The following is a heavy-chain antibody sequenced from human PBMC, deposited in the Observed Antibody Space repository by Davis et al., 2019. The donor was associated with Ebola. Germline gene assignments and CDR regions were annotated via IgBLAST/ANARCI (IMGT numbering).Heavy chain of an antibody. CDR1: GYTFTSSG. V-gene: IGHV1-69*13. CDR2: IIPIFGIA. CDR3: SRLGWFDP. Sequence: SVQVPCKASGYTFTSSGISCVRHPPAQGLEWMGGIIPIFGIANYAQKFQGRVTITADESTSTAYMELSSLRSEDTAVYYGSRLGWFDPWGQGTLVTVSS. J-gene: IGHJ5*02.